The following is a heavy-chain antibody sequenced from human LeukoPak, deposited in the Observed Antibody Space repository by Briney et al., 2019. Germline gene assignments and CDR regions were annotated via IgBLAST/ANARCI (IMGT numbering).Heavy chain of an antibody. CDR3: ARDHIVVVPAAMEVAAAGTLDY. CDR1: GFTFSSYW. D-gene: IGHD2-2*01. CDR2: IKQDGSEK. J-gene: IGHJ4*02. Sequence: GGSLRLSCAASGFTFSSYWMSWVRQAPGKGLEWVANIKQDGSEKYYVDSVKGRFTISRDNAKNSLYLQMNSLRAEDTAVYYCARDHIVVVPAAMEVAAAGTLDYWGQGTLVTVSS. V-gene: IGHV3-7*01.